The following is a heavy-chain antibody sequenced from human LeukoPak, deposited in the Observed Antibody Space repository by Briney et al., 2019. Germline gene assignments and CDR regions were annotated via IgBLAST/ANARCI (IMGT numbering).Heavy chain of an antibody. CDR1: GGSISSGSYY. V-gene: IGHV4-39*01. D-gene: IGHD3-3*01. CDR3: ASQVATIFGVVRAFDI. Sequence: SETLSLTCTVSGGSISSGSYYWGWIRQPPGKGLEWIGSIYYSGSTNYNPSLKSRVTISVDTSKNQFSLRLSSVTAADTAVYYCASQVATIFGVVRAFDIWGQGTMVTVSS. CDR2: IYYSGST. J-gene: IGHJ3*02.